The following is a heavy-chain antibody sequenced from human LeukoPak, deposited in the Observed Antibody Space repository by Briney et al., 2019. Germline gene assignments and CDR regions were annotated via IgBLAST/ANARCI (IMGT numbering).Heavy chain of an antibody. CDR2: IYTSGST. CDR3: ARDQYYYDSSGYSGLDY. D-gene: IGHD3-22*01. CDR1: GGSISSYY. J-gene: IGHJ4*02. Sequence: SETLSLTCTVSGGSISSYYWSWIRQPAGKGLEWIGRIYTSGSTNYNPSLKSRVTMSVDTSKNQFSLKLSSVTAADTAVYYCARDQYYYDSSGYSGLDYWGQGTLVTVSS. V-gene: IGHV4-4*07.